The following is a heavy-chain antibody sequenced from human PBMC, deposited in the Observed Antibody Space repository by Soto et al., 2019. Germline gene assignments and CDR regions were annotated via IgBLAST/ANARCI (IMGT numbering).Heavy chain of an antibody. CDR2: IYYSGST. D-gene: IGHD6-19*01. V-gene: IGHV4-39*01. CDR3: ASTSPHPGIAVAGNYYFDY. J-gene: IGHJ4*02. CDR1: GGSISSSSYY. Sequence: SETLSLTCTVSGGSISSSSYYWGWIRQPPGKGLEWIGSIYYSGSTYYNPSLKSRVTISVDTSKNQFSLKLSSVTAADTAVYYCASTSPHPGIAVAGNYYFDYWGQGTLVTVSS.